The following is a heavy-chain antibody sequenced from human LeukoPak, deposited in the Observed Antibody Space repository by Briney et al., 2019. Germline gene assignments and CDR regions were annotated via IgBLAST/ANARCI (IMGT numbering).Heavy chain of an antibody. CDR3: ARTLGYCSGGSCYAGGGLDY. D-gene: IGHD2-15*01. CDR2: IIPIFGTA. V-gene: IGHV1-69*13. CDR1: GGTFSSYA. Sequence: SVKVSCKASGGTFSSYAISWVRQAPGQGLEWMGGIIPIFGTANYAQKFQGRVTITADESTITAYMELSSLRSEDTAVYYCARTLGYCSGGSCYAGGGLDYWGQGTLVTVSS. J-gene: IGHJ4*02.